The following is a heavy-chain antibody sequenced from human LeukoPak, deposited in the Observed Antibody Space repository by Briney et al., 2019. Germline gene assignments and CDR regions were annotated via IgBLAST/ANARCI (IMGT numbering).Heavy chain of an antibody. CDR1: GFTFRSYW. D-gene: IGHD6-19*01. Sequence: GGSLRLSCATSGFTFRSYWMHWVRQAPGKGLEWVSAISGSGGSTYYADSVKGRFTISRDNSKNTLYLQMNSLRAEDTAVYYCAKDYRTGGWSSDHDYWGQGTLVTVSS. V-gene: IGHV3-23*01. CDR3: AKDYRTGGWSSDHDY. CDR2: ISGSGGST. J-gene: IGHJ4*02.